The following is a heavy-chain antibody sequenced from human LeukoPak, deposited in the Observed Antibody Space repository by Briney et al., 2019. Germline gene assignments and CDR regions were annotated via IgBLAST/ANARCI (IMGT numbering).Heavy chain of an antibody. CDR3: ARGAMYYYDSSGYYDDAFDI. V-gene: IGHV4-34*01. D-gene: IGHD3-22*01. Sequence: SETLSLTCAVYGGSFSGYYWSWIRQPPGKGLEWIGEINHSGSTNYNPSLKSRVTISVDTSKNQFSLKLSSVTAADTAVYYCARGAMYYYDSSGYYDDAFDIWGQGTMVTVSS. J-gene: IGHJ3*02. CDR2: INHSGST. CDR1: GGSFSGYY.